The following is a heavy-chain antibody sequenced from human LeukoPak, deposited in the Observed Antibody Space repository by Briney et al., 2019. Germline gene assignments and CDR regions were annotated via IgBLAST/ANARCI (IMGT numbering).Heavy chain of an antibody. V-gene: IGHV4-4*07. CDR1: GGSISSYY. D-gene: IGHD7-27*01. Sequence: KSSETLSLTCAVSGGSISSYYWSWIRQPAGKGLEWIGRIYTSGSTNYNPSLKSRVTMSVDTSKNQFSLKLSSVTAADTAVYYCARANPKTGEAYYYYYYMDVWGKGTTVTVSS. J-gene: IGHJ6*03. CDR2: IYTSGST. CDR3: ARANPKTGEAYYYYYYMDV.